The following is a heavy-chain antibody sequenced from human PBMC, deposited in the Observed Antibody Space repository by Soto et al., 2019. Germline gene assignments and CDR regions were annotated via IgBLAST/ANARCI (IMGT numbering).Heavy chain of an antibody. J-gene: IGHJ4*02. V-gene: IGHV4-30-4*01. CDR3: ARGQVEYYDSSGYYDY. CDR2: IYYSGST. CDR1: GGSISSGDYY. Sequence: SETLSLTCTVSGGSISSGDYYWSWIRQPPGKGLEWIGYIYYSGSTYYNPSLKSRVTISVDTSKNQFSLKLSSVTAADTAVYYCARGQVEYYDSSGYYDYWGQGTLVTVSS. D-gene: IGHD3-22*01.